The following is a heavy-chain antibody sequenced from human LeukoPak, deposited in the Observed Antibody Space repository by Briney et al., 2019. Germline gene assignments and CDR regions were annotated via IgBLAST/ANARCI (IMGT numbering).Heavy chain of an antibody. CDR1: GFTFNNYG. D-gene: IGHD3/OR15-3a*01. J-gene: IGHJ3*02. Sequence: PGRSLRLSCVASGFTFNNYGMHWVRRAPGKGLEWVAVIWYDGSNEYYADSVKGRFTVSRDNSKNILFLQMNSLRTEDTAMYHCAKDHPHSARTGIRTGLFDMWGQGTMVTVSS. CDR2: IWYDGSNE. CDR3: AKDHPHSARTGIRTGLFDM. V-gene: IGHV3-33*06.